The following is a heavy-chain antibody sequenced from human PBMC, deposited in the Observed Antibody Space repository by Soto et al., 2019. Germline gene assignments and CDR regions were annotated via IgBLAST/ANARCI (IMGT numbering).Heavy chain of an antibody. CDR3: ARKVSGSTGRPDLWYFDL. CDR1: GFTFSGYA. V-gene: IGHV3-23*01. CDR2: ISGGGDAT. Sequence: EVQLLDSGGGLVQPGGSLRLSCAASGFTFSGYALTWVRQAPGKGLEWVSAISGGGDATFYADSVKGRFTISRNNSKNTQYLQMNTLRAEDTAVYYCARKVSGSTGRPDLWYFDLWGRGTLVTVSS. D-gene: IGHD3-10*01. J-gene: IGHJ2*01.